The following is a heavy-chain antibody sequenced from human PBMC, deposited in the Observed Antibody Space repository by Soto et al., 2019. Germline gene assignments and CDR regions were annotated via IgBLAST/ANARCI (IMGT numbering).Heavy chain of an antibody. V-gene: IGHV2-5*02. CDR2: IYWDDDK. CDR3: THSPEYPGFDY. CDR1: GTSLTMSGVG. J-gene: IGHJ4*02. Sequence: QITLKESGPTLVKPTQTLTLTCTFSGTSLTMSGVGVGWIRQPPGKALEWLALIYWDDDKRYSPSLKNRLTITKDTSKNQVVLRMTNMDPVDTATYYCTHSPEYPGFDYWGQGTLVTVSS.